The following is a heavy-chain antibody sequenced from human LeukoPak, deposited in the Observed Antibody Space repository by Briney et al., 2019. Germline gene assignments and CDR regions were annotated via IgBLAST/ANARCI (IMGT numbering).Heavy chain of an antibody. CDR1: GAAINSGSYY. J-gene: IGHJ6*03. D-gene: IGHD5-12*01. CDR2: ILTTGST. V-gene: IGHV4-61*02. Sequence: SQTLSLTCAVSGAAINSGSYYWTWIRQPAGKGLEWIGRILTTGSTNYNPSLKSRVTISLDTSKKHFSLNLTSVTAADTAVYYCARELVAPRPHKYYYFYMDVWGKGTTVTVSS. CDR3: ARELVAPRPHKYYYFYMDV.